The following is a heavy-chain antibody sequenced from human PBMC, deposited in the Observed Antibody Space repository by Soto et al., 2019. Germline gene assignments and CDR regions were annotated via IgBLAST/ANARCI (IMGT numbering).Heavy chain of an antibody. CDR2: ICGSGFKK. CDR1: GFIFENFG. D-gene: IGHD1-26*01. V-gene: IGHV3-23*01. Sequence: GGSLRLSCAASGFIFENFGMSWVRQAPGKGLEWISYICGSGFKKYYADSVKGRFTTSRDNSKSTVYLELNNLSAEDTAVYHCAKNQGVELVPLATVDWFDPWGQGSVVTV. CDR3: AKNQGVELVPLATVDWFDP. J-gene: IGHJ5*02.